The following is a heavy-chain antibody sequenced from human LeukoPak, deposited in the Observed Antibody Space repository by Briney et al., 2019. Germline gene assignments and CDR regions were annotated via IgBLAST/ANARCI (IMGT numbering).Heavy chain of an antibody. CDR3: VRNWGADM. CDR2: ISSDGSNK. V-gene: IGHV3-30*09. J-gene: IGHJ3*02. D-gene: IGHD3-16*01. CDR1: GFTFSTYV. Sequence: PGGSLRLSCAASGFTFSTYVIYWVRQAPGTGLEWVASISSDGSNKHYADSVKGRFAISRDNSRNTMYLEMNSLRAEDTAVYYCVRNWGADMWGQGTIVTVSS.